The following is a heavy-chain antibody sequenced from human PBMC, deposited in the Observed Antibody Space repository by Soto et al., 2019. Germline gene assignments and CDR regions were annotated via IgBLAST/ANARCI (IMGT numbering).Heavy chain of an antibody. V-gene: IGHV4-59*01. CDR1: GGSISSYY. CDR2: IYYSGST. Sequence: PSETLSLTCTVSGGSISSYYCSWIRQPPGKGLEWIGYIYYSGSTNYNPSLKSRVTISVDTSKNQFSLKLSSVTAADTAVYYCARDAEDSRSDPLFWFDPWGQGTLVTVPQ. J-gene: IGHJ5*02. CDR3: ARDAEDSRSDPLFWFDP. D-gene: IGHD6-6*01.